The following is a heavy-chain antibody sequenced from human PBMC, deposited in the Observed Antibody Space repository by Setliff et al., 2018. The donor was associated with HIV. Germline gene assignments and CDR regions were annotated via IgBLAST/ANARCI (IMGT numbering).Heavy chain of an antibody. Sequence: PGGSLRLSCEASGFTFDDYGMNWVRQAPGKGLEWVSGINWNGRSTGDADFVKGRFTISRDNAKNSLYLQMNSLGAEDTAMYYCARGFYGDYYFDYWSQGTLVTVSS. D-gene: IGHD4-17*01. V-gene: IGHV3-20*04. J-gene: IGHJ4*02. CDR3: ARGFYGDYYFDY. CDR2: INWNGRST. CDR1: GFTFDDYG.